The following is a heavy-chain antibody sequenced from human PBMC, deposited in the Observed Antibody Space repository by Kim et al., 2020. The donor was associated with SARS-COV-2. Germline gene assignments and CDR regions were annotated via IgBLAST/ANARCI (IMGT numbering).Heavy chain of an antibody. CDR3: AAAFMAYDPAF. V-gene: IGHV1-69*13. J-gene: IGHJ4*02. CDR2: VMPISATR. Sequence: SVKVSCKASGAAFNNYAFNWVRQAPGQGLQWLGGVMPISATRNVAQKFQGRFTISADESTSVVYMDLRGLRSDDTATYYCAAAFMAYDPAFWGQGTLVLVSS. CDR1: GAAFNNYA. D-gene: IGHD5-12*01.